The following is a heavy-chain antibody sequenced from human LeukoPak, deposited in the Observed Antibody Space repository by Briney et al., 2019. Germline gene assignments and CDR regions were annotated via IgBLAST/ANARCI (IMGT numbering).Heavy chain of an antibody. CDR2: ISSSSSYI. J-gene: IGHJ4*02. V-gene: IGHV3-21*01. CDR1: GFTFSSYS. CDR3: AKAHPGGRWYYFDY. Sequence: GGSLRLSCAASGFTFSSYSMNWVRQAPGKGLEWVSSISSSSSYIYYADSVKGRFTISRDNSKNTLFLQMNSLRAEDTALYYCAKAHPGGRWYYFDYWGQGTLVTVSS. D-gene: IGHD3-10*01.